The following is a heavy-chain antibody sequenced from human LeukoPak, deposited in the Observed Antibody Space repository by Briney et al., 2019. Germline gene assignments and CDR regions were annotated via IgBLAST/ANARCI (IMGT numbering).Heavy chain of an antibody. CDR3: ARLAVVAARSQGQIDY. Sequence: ASVKVSCKASGYTFTGYYMHWVRQAPGQGLEWMGWINPNSGGTNYAQKFQGRVTMTRDTSISTAYMELSRLRSDDTAVYYCARLAVVAARSQGQIDYWGQGTPVTVSS. D-gene: IGHD6-6*01. V-gene: IGHV1-2*02. CDR2: INPNSGGT. CDR1: GYTFTGYY. J-gene: IGHJ4*02.